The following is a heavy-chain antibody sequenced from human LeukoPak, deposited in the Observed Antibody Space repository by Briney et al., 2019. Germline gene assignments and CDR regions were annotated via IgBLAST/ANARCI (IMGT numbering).Heavy chain of an antibody. V-gene: IGHV3-30*18. CDR3: AKQPLNDYIWEN. CDR1: GFTFSSYG. D-gene: IGHD3-16*01. Sequence: GGSLRLSCAASGFTFSSYGMHWVRQAPGKGLEWVAVISYDGSNKYYADSVKGRFTISRDNSKNTLYLQMNSLRAEDTAVYYCAKQPLNDYIWENWGQGTLVTVSS. J-gene: IGHJ4*02. CDR2: ISYDGSNK.